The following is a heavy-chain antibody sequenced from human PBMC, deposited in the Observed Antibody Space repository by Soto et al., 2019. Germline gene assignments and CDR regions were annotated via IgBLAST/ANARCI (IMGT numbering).Heavy chain of an antibody. CDR1: GITFRHAG. J-gene: IGHJ4*02. CDR2: RTSNTDGGST. Sequence: GGSLRLSCAASGITFRHAGMSCARQAPGKGLECFGRRTSNTDGGSTANAAPVKGSSTISREDSMNTLYLQINSLKTQDAAVYYCMSRGYWGQGTLVTVSS. CDR3: MSRGY. V-gene: IGHV3-15*01.